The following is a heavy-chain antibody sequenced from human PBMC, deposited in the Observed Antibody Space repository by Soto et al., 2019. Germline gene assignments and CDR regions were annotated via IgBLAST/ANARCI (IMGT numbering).Heavy chain of an antibody. CDR2: IYWDDDK. V-gene: IGHV2-5*02. Sequence: QITLKESGPTLVKPTQTLTLTCTFSGFSLSTHGVGVGWVRQPAGKALEWLALIYWDDDKRYSASLNSRLTITKGTSKNQVVLTMTNMDPVDTATYYCAHAMLYCTGGSCSTWFDSWGQGTLVTVSS. J-gene: IGHJ5*01. CDR3: AHAMLYCTGGSCSTWFDS. CDR1: GFSLSTHGVG. D-gene: IGHD2-15*01.